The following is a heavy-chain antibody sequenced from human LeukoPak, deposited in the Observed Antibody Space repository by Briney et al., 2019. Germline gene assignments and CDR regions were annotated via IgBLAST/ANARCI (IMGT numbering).Heavy chain of an antibody. Sequence: ASVKVSCKASGYTFTGYYMHWVRQAPGQGLEWMGRINPNSGGTNYAQKFQGRVTMTRDTSISTAYMELSRLRSDDTAVYYCARVIPVAGVVRRFDYWGQGTLVTVSS. V-gene: IGHV1-2*06. D-gene: IGHD6-19*01. CDR2: INPNSGGT. CDR1: GYTFTGYY. CDR3: ARVIPVAGVVRRFDY. J-gene: IGHJ4*02.